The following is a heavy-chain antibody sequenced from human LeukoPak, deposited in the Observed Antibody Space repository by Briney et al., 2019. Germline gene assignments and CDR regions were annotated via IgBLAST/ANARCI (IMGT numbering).Heavy chain of an antibody. D-gene: IGHD3-9*01. V-gene: IGHV3-48*03. Sequence: GSLRLSCAASGFTFSSYEMNWVRQAPGKGLEWVSYISSSGSTIYYADSVKGRFTISRDNSKNMLHLQMNSLRAEDTAVYYCANGPQYNILTGFYKVRSHLDYWGQGTLVTVSS. J-gene: IGHJ4*02. CDR3: ANGPQYNILTGFYKVRSHLDY. CDR2: ISSSGSTI. CDR1: GFTFSSYE.